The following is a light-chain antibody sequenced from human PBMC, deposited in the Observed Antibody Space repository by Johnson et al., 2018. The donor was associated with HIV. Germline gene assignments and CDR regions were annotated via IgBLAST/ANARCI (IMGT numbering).Light chain of an antibody. CDR1: SSNIGNND. Sequence: QSVLTQPPSVSAAPGQQVTISCSGSSSNIGNNDVSWYQQLPGTAPKLLIYDNNKRPSGIPDRFSGSKSGTSATLGITGLQTGDEADYYCGAWDSSLTTYVFGTGTKVTVL. V-gene: IGLV1-51*01. CDR2: DNN. J-gene: IGLJ1*01. CDR3: GAWDSSLTTYV.